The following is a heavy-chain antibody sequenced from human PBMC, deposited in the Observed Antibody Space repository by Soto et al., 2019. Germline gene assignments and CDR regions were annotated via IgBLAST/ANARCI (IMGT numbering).Heavy chain of an antibody. J-gene: IGHJ4*02. CDR1: VFTFINAW. Sequence: PGWSLRLSCASSVFTFINAWMSWVRQAPGKGLEWVGRIKSKTDGGTTDYAAPVKGRFTISRDDSKNTLYLQMNSLKTEDTAVYYCTTAGIVGAHWTYYFDYWGQGTLVTVSS. CDR3: TTAGIVGAHWTYYFDY. CDR2: IKSKTDGGTT. V-gene: IGHV3-15*01. D-gene: IGHD1-26*01.